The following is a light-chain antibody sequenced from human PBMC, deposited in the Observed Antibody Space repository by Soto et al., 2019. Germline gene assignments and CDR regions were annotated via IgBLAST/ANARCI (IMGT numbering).Light chain of an antibody. CDR2: GAS. CDR3: QQYGSALWT. Sequence: DIVLTQSPGTLSLSPGKRATLSCRTSQSVSSSYLAWYQQKPGQAPRLLIYGASSRATGIPDRFSGSGSGTDFTLTISRLEPEDFAVYYCQQYGSALWTFGQGTKVDI. CDR1: QSVSSSY. V-gene: IGKV3-20*01. J-gene: IGKJ1*01.